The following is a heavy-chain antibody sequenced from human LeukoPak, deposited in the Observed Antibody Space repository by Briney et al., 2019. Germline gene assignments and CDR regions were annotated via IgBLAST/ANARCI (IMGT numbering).Heavy chain of an antibody. CDR3: TRYNNDLFDY. V-gene: IGHV3-33*01. CDR2: IAYDGSRA. Sequence: GRSLRLSCAGPGFTFGGYGMHWFRQTPGKGLEWVAVIAYDGSRAFYADSVKGRFTISRDNPKNTMSVQMDDLRAEDTAVYYCTRYNNDLFDYWGEGTLVTVSS. D-gene: IGHD1-14*01. J-gene: IGHJ4*02. CDR1: GFTFGGYG.